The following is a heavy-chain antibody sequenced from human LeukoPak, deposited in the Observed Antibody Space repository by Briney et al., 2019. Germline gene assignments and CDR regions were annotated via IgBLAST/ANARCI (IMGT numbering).Heavy chain of an antibody. J-gene: IGHJ4*02. CDR3: ARDDYCGGDCWITSPYYFDY. CDR1: GFTFSRFW. D-gene: IGHD2-21*02. V-gene: IGHV3-74*01. Sequence: GGSLRLSCAASGFTFSRFWMHWVRQAPGKGLVWVSRINGDGSSTNYADSVKGRFTISRDNAKNTLYLQMNSLRAEDTAVYYCARDDYCGGDCWITSPYYFDYWGQGTLVTVSS. CDR2: INGDGSST.